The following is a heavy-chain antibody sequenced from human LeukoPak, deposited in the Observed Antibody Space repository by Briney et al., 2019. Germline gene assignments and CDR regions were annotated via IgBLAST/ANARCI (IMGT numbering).Heavy chain of an antibody. J-gene: IGHJ4*02. CDR3: ARDPRTVRI. CDR2: ISGSGGDT. Sequence: PGGSLRLSCAASGFTFTDSYMTWVRQAPGKGLEWLSYISGSGGDTNYADSVRGRFTISRDNAKNSLYLQMNSLRVEDTAVYYCARDPRTVRIWGQGTLATVSS. D-gene: IGHD1-1*01. V-gene: IGHV3-11*06. CDR1: GFTFTDSY.